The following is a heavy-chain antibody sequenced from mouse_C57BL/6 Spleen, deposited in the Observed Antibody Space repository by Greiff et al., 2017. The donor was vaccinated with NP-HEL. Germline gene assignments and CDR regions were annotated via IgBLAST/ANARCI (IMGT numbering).Heavy chain of an antibody. CDR3: ARGYYGSGYAMDY. D-gene: IGHD1-1*01. CDR1: GYTFTSYW. J-gene: IGHJ4*01. V-gene: IGHV1-7*01. CDR2: INPSSGYT. Sequence: VKLMESGAELAKPGASVKLSCKASGYTFTSYWMHWVKQRPGQGLEWIGYINPSSGYTKYNQKFKDKATLTADKSSSTAYMQLSSLTYEDSAVYYCARGYYGSGYAMDYWGQGTSVTVSS.